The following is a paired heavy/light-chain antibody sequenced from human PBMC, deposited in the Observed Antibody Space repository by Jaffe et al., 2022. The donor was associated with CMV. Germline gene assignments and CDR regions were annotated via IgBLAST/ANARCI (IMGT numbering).Light chain of an antibody. CDR2: QDS. CDR3: QAWDSSTRV. Sequence: SYELTQPPSVSVSPGQTASITCSGDKLGDKYACWYQQKPGQSPVLVIYQDSKRPSGIPERFSGSNSGNTATLTISGTQAMDEADYYCQAWDSSTRVFGGGTKLTVL. CDR1: KLGDKY. J-gene: IGLJ3*02. V-gene: IGLV3-1*01.
Heavy chain of an antibody. V-gene: IGHV3-7*01. D-gene: IGHD2-2*02. Sequence: EVQLVESGGGLVQPGGSLRLSCAASGFTFSSYWMSWVRQAPGKGLEWVANIKQDGSEKYYVDSVKGRFTISRDNAKNSLYLQMNSLRAEDTAVYYCARGDIVVVPAAIQAYYYGMDVWGQGTTVTVSS. CDR3: ARGDIVVVPAAIQAYYYGMDV. CDR2: IKQDGSEK. J-gene: IGHJ6*02. CDR1: GFTFSSYW.